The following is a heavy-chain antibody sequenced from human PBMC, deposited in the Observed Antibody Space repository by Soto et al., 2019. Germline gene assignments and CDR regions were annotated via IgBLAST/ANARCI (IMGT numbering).Heavy chain of an antibody. D-gene: IGHD3-10*01. J-gene: IGHJ6*02. CDR1: GGSISSSSYY. V-gene: IGHV4-39*01. CDR3: ATLYYYGSGSYWGYYYYYGMDV. Sequence: QLQLQESGPGLVKPSETLSLTCTVSGGSISSSSYYWGWIRQPPGKGLEWIGSIYYSGSTYYNPSLKSRVTRAVDTSKNQFSLKLSSVTAADTAVYYCATLYYYGSGSYWGYYYYYGMDVWGQGTTVTVSS. CDR2: IYYSGST.